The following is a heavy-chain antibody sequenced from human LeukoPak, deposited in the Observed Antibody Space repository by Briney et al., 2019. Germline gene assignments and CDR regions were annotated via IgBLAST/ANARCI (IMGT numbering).Heavy chain of an antibody. CDR1: GFSFNDFG. J-gene: IGHJ4*02. CDR3: ARGLYDYVWGSYRYGAGVDY. CDR2: ISHDGSNQ. D-gene: IGHD3-16*02. V-gene: IGHV3-30*03. Sequence: PGGSLRLSCAASGFSFNDFGMHWVRQAPGKALEWVAVISHDGSNQHYADSVMGRFSVSTDSSKNTVYLQMNSLRAEDTAVYYCARGLYDYVWGSYRYGAGVDYWGQGTLVTVSS.